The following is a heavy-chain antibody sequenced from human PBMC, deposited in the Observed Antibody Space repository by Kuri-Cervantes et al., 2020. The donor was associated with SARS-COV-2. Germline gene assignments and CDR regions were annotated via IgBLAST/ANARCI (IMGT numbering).Heavy chain of an antibody. D-gene: IGHD1-1*01. CDR2: IHAAGDT. Sequence: LSLTCAASGFTFSNYDMHWVRQVSGKGLEWVSAIHAAGDTHYLPSVKGRFTISRQNDHNSLFLHMNSLRVGDTAIYYCARATGNWDAFDVWGQGTMVTVSS. CDR1: GFTFSNYD. V-gene: IGHV3-13*01. J-gene: IGHJ3*01. CDR3: ARATGNWDAFDV.